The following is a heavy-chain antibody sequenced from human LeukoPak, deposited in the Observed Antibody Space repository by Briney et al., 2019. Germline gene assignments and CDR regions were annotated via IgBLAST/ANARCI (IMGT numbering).Heavy chain of an antibody. CDR2: IYYSGST. CDR3: ARHGGYSDSSDHPYADY. Sequence: KPSETLSLTCSVSGGSIRSRNYYGAWIRQPPGKGLEWIGSIYYSGSTYYNPSLKSRVTISVDTSKNQFSLKLSSVTAADTAVYYCARHGGYSDSSDHPYADYWGQGTLVTVSS. V-gene: IGHV4-39*01. CDR1: GGSIRSRNYY. J-gene: IGHJ4*02. D-gene: IGHD3-22*01.